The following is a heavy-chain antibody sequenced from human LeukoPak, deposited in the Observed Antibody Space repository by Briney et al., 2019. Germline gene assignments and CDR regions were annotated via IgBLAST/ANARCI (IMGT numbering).Heavy chain of an antibody. CDR1: GGSIRSAGYS. CDR3: ARDGATGVLDH. D-gene: IGHD7-27*01. J-gene: IGHJ4*02. CDR2: IYYSGST. V-gene: IGHV4-31*03. Sequence: SETLSLTCTVSGGSIRSAGYSWFWIRQFPGKGLEWIGYIYYSGSTAYNPSLKSRVSISLDTSENQFSLNLISVTAADTAVYFCARDGATGVLDHWGQGTLVTVSS.